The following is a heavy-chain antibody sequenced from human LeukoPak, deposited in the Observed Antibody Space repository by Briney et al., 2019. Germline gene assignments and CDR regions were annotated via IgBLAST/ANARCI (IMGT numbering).Heavy chain of an antibody. V-gene: IGHV3-33*01. Sequence: PGGSLRLSCAASGFTFSSYGMHWVRQAPGKGLEWVAVIWYDGSNKYYADSVKGRFTISRDNSKNTLHLQMNSLRAEDTAVYYCARGYSDGYKKTKAHFDYWGQGTLVTVSS. CDR2: IWYDGSNK. CDR3: ARGYSDGYKKTKAHFDY. D-gene: IGHD5-12*01. J-gene: IGHJ4*02. CDR1: GFTFSSYG.